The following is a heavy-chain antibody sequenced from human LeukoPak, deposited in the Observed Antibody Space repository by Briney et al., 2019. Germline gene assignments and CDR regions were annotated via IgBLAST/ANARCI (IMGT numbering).Heavy chain of an antibody. CDR3: ATQARIVGATGYFDY. CDR2: IFYSGST. V-gene: IGHV4-59*08. Sequence: PSETLSLTCSVSGGSISSYYWGWIRQPPGKGLEWIGYIFYSGSTNYYPSLKSRVTISLDTSKNQFSLKLSSVTAADTAVYYCATQARIVGATGYFDYWGQGTLVTVSS. J-gene: IGHJ4*02. D-gene: IGHD1-26*01. CDR1: GGSISSYY.